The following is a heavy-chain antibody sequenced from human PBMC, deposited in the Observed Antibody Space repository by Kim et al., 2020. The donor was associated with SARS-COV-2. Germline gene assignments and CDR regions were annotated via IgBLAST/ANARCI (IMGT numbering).Heavy chain of an antibody. CDR3: ASRTSSWFDP. Sequence: STNYNPSLRSRVTISVDTSKNQFSLKLSSVTAADTAMYYCASRTSSWFDPWGQGTLVTVSS. CDR2: ST. V-gene: IGHV4-4*09. D-gene: IGHD4-17*01. J-gene: IGHJ5*02.